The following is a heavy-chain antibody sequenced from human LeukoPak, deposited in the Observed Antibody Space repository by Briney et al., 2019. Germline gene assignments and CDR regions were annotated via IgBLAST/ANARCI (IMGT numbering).Heavy chain of an antibody. J-gene: IGHJ4*02. V-gene: IGHV4-34*01. D-gene: IGHD2-2*01. CDR1: GGSFSGYY. CDR2: INHSGST. Sequence: PSETLSLTCAVYGGSFSGYYWSWIRQPPGKGLEWIGEINHSGSTNYNPSLKSRVTISVDTSKNQFSLKLSSVTAADTAVYYRARGGNVDVVVPAARPYYFDYWGQGTLVTVSS. CDR3: ARGGNVDVVVPAARPYYFDY.